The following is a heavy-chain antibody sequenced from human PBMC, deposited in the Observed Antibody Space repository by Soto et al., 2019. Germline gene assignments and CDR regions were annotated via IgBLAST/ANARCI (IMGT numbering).Heavy chain of an antibody. CDR1: GFTFSDYY. CDR2: ISSSGSTI. CDR3: ARVRRRSRFDY. Sequence: QVQLVESGGGLVKPGGSLRLSCAASGFTFSDYYMSWIRQAPGKGLEWVSYISSSGSTIYYADSVKGRFTISRDNAKNSLYRQRNSRRAEDTAVDYCARVRRRSRFDYWGQGTLVTVSS. J-gene: IGHJ4*02. V-gene: IGHV3-11*01.